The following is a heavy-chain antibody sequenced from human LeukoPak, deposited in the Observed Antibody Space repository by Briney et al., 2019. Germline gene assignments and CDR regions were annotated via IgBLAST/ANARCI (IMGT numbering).Heavy chain of an antibody. V-gene: IGHV1-24*01. J-gene: IGHJ4*02. CDR3: ATGVTMLRGVINDY. Sequence: ASVKVSCKVSGYTLTELSMHWVRQAPGKGLEWMGGFDPEDGETIYAQKFQGRVTMTEDTSTDTAYMELSSLRSEDTAVYYCATGVTMLRGVINDYWGQGTLVTVSS. D-gene: IGHD3-10*01. CDR1: GYTLTELS. CDR2: FDPEDGET.